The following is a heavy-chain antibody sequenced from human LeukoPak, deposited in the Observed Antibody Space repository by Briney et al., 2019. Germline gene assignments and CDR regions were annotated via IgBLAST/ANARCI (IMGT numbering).Heavy chain of an antibody. V-gene: IGHV1-3*03. CDR3: ARARYETRIWPKSRYDYYHYMDV. J-gene: IGHJ6*03. Sequence: ASVKVSCKASGYSFTGYYMRWVRQAPGQGLEWMGWINAGNGNTKYSQEFQDRVTITRDTSASTAYMELSSLRSEDMAVYYCARARYETRIWPKSRYDYYHYMDVWGKGTTVTASS. CDR1: GYSFTGYY. D-gene: IGHD3-3*01. CDR2: INAGNGNT.